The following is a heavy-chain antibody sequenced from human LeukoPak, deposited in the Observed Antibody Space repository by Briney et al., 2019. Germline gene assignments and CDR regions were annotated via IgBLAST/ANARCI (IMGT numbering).Heavy chain of an antibody. CDR1: GFTVSSNS. Sequence: GGSLRLSCTVSGFTVSSNSWSWVRQAPGKGLEWVSFIYSGGNTHYSDSVKGRFTISRDNAKNSLYLQMNSLRAEDTAVYYCARDRWDRNYYDSSGYYQGAFDIWGQGTMVTVSS. CDR2: IYSGGNT. CDR3: ARDRWDRNYYDSSGYYQGAFDI. V-gene: IGHV3-53*01. D-gene: IGHD3-22*01. J-gene: IGHJ3*02.